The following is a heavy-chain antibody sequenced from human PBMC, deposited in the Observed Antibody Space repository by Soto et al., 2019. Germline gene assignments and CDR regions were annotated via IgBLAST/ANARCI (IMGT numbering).Heavy chain of an antibody. CDR1: GFTFSSYA. J-gene: IGHJ6*03. D-gene: IGHD3-3*01. Sequence: EVQLLESGGGLVQPGGSLRLSCAASGFTFSSYALNWVRQAPGKGLEWVSVISGSGDNTYCADSVKGRFTISRDNSKNTLYLQMNSLRAEDTAVYYCAKDLCTDDFWSAYYTYYYMDVWGKGTTVTVSS. CDR2: ISGSGDNT. CDR3: AKDLCTDDFWSAYYTYYYMDV. V-gene: IGHV3-23*01.